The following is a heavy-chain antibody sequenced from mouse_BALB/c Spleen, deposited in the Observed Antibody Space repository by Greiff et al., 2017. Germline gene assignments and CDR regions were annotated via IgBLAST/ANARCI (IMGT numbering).Heavy chain of an antibody. Sequence: EVQGVESGAELVKPGASVKLSCTASGFNIKDTYMHWVKQRPEQGLEWIGRIDPANGNTKYDPKFQGKATITADTSSNTAYLQLSSLTSEDTAVYYCARDLGFAYWGQGTLVTVSA. J-gene: IGHJ3*01. CDR3: ARDLGFAY. V-gene: IGHV14-3*02. D-gene: IGHD3-1*01. CDR2: IDPANGNT. CDR1: GFNIKDTY.